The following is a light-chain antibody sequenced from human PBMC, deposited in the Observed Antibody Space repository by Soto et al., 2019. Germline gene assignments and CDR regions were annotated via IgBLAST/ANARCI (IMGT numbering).Light chain of an antibody. V-gene: IGKV3-15*01. CDR3: QQYKNWLTWT. CDR2: GAS. J-gene: IGKJ1*01. CDR1: QSISSN. Sequence: EIVLTQSPATLSLSPGERATLSCRASQSISSNLAWYQQKPGQAPRPLIYGASTRATGIPARFSGSGSGTEFTLTISSLQSEDFAVYYCQQYKNWLTWTFGQGTKVDIK.